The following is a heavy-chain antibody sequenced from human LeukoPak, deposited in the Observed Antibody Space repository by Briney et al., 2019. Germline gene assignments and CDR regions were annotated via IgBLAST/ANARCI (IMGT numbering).Heavy chain of an antibody. CDR1: GYRFTSYW. CDR3: ARLPNSGADLTWFDP. J-gene: IGHJ5*02. V-gene: IGHV5-51*01. Sequence: GESLKISCKGSGYRFTSYWIGWVRHMPGKGLEWMGIIYPGDSDTRYSPPFQGQVTISVDKSISTAYLQWSSLKASDTAMYYCARLPNSGADLTWFDPWGQGTLVTVSS. CDR2: IYPGDSDT. D-gene: IGHD3-10*01.